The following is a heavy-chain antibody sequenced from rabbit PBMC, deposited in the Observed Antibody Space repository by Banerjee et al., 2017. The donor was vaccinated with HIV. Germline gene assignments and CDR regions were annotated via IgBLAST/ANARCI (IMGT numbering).Heavy chain of an antibody. D-gene: IGHD8-1*01. J-gene: IGHJ4*01. CDR1: GFSFSSGYY. Sequence: QSLEESGGDLVKPGASLTLTCTASGFSFSSGYYMCWVRQAPGKGLEWIGCIYTSSGSTYYASWAKGRFTISKTSSTTVTLQMTSLTAADTATYFCARLGIGGSYSRYNLWGPGTLVTVS. CDR2: IYTSSGST. CDR3: ARLGIGGSYSRYNL. V-gene: IGHV1S40*01.